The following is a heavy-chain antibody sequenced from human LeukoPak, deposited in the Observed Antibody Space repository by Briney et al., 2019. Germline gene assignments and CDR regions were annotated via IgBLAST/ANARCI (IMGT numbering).Heavy chain of an antibody. Sequence: SVKVSCKASGGTFGNFAITWVRQAPGQGLEWMGRIIPILDITNYAQNFQGRVTITADKYTSTAYMELSSLRSEDTAVYYCSENNYYYDRSGSRDAFDIWGQGTMVTVSS. D-gene: IGHD3-22*01. V-gene: IGHV1-69*04. CDR3: SENNYYYDRSGSRDAFDI. CDR1: GGTFGNFA. CDR2: IIPILDIT. J-gene: IGHJ3*02.